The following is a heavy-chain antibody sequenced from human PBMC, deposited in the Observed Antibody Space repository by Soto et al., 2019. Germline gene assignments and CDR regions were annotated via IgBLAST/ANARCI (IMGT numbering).Heavy chain of an antibody. CDR2: IRQDGSER. V-gene: IGHV3-7*03. J-gene: IGHJ5*02. D-gene: IGHD3-3*01. CDR1: GFTFSTYW. CDR3: ARDRDSGNFWSGHLS. Sequence: EVQLVESGGGLVQPGGSLRLSCAASGFTFSTYWMNWVRQAPGKGLEWVANIRQDGSERYYVDSVKGRFTISRDNAENSLYLQMNSLRAEDTAVYYCARDRDSGNFWSGHLSWGQGTLVTVSS.